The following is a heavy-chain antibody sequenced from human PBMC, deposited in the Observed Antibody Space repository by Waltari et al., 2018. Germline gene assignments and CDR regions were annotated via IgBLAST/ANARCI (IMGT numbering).Heavy chain of an antibody. CDR3: ARGGRSGWYEG. CDR2: SDDSSAYI. CDR1: GVPFTSSS. J-gene: IGHJ4*02. V-gene: IGHV3-21*01. D-gene: IGHD6-19*01. Sequence: EANLVEPGGGLVKPGGSLRLSCAASGVPFTSSSKNWVCQAAGKGLEWVSSSDDSSAYIYYADLVKGRFTISRDNAENSLYLQMDSRTAEDTAVYYCARGGRSGWYEGWGQGTLVTVSS.